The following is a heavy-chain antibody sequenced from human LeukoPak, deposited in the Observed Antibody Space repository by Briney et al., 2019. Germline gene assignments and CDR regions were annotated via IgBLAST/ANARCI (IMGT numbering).Heavy chain of an antibody. J-gene: IGHJ3*02. CDR1: GFTFSDYY. Sequence: GGSLRLSCVASGFTFSDYYMSWIRQAPGKGLEWVSYISSSGSNTYYADSVKGRFTISRDNAKNSLYLQMNSLRAEDTAVYYCARDWRDSSGKFPNDAFDIWGQGTMVTVSS. V-gene: IGHV3-11*04. D-gene: IGHD3-22*01. CDR2: ISSSGSNT. CDR3: ARDWRDSSGKFPNDAFDI.